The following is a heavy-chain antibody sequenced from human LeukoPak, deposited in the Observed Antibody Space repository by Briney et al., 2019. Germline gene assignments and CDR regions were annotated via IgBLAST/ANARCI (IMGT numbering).Heavy chain of an antibody. V-gene: IGHV4-59*01. Sequence: SETLSLTCTVSDGSISSYYWSWIGQPPGKGLEWIGYVYYTGSTNYNPFLKSRVTISVDTSKKQFSLKLSSVTAADTAVYYCARENFYDTSGYYYGVNYFDPSGQGTLGTLSS. J-gene: IGHJ5*02. CDR1: DGSISSYY. CDR2: VYYTGST. D-gene: IGHD3-22*01. CDR3: ARENFYDTSGYYYGVNYFDP.